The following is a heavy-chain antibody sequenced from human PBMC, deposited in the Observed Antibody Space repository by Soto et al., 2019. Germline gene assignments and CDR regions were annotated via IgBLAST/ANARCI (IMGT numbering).Heavy chain of an antibody. D-gene: IGHD2-15*01. Sequence: PGESLKISCKGSGYSFTSYWISWVRQMPGKGLEWMGRIDPSDSYTNYSPSFQGHVTISRDNARKSLYLQMNSLRAEDTAVYYCARDLATYSPGYWGQGTLVTVSS. CDR3: ARDLATYSPGY. CDR2: IDPSDSYT. J-gene: IGHJ4*02. CDR1: GYSFTSYW. V-gene: IGHV5-10-1*01.